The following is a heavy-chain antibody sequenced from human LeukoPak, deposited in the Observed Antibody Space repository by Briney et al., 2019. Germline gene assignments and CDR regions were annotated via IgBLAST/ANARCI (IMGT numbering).Heavy chain of an antibody. V-gene: IGHV3-21*01. CDR2: ISSTSIYI. D-gene: IGHD4-23*01. CDR3: ATHSTVVGSDS. J-gene: IGHJ5*01. CDR1: RFTLSSYS. Sequence: GGSLRPSCAASRFTLSSYSMNWVRQAPGKGLEWVSSISSTSIYIYYADSVKGRFTISRDNAKNSLFLQMDSLRAEDTAVYYCATHSTVVGSDSWGQGTLVTVSS.